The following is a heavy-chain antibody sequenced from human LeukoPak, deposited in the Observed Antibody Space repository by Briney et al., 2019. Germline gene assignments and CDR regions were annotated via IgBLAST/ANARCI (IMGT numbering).Heavy chain of an antibody. J-gene: IGHJ4*02. Sequence: PGGCLRLSCAASGRTFSASGMSWVRQAPGKGLEWVSAISGSGGNTYYADSVKGRFTISRDNSKNTLYLQMNSLRAEDTAVYYCVRGTTLFDYWGQGTLVTVSS. CDR2: ISGSGGNT. CDR1: GRTFSASG. CDR3: VRGTTLFDY. D-gene: IGHD4-17*01. V-gene: IGHV3-23*01.